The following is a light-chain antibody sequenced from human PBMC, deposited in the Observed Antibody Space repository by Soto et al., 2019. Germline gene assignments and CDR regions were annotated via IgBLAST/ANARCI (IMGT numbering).Light chain of an antibody. CDR1: QNIRSR. Sequence: DFQMTQSPSTLSASVGDRVTITCRASQNIRSRLAWFQQKPGKAPKLLIYDASSLESGVPQRFSGSGFGTEFSLTISSLQPDDSGSYYCQQSYSTPPEITFGQGTRLEIK. CDR2: DAS. V-gene: IGKV1-5*01. CDR3: QQSYSTPPEIT. J-gene: IGKJ5*01.